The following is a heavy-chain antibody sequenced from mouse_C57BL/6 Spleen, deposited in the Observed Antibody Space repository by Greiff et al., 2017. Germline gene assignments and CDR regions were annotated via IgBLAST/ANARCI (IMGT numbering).Heavy chain of an antibody. V-gene: IGHV1-62-2*01. CDR2: FYPGSGSI. J-gene: IGHJ2*01. D-gene: IGHD1-1*01. CDR1: GYTFTEYT. CDR3: ARHEDQGTTVVANYFDY. Sequence: QVQLQQSGAELVKPGASVKLSCKASGYTFTEYTIHWVKQRSGQGLEWIGWFYPGSGSIKYNEKFKDKATLTADKSSSTVYMELSRLTSEDSAVYFCARHEDQGTTVVANYFDYWGQGTTLTVSS.